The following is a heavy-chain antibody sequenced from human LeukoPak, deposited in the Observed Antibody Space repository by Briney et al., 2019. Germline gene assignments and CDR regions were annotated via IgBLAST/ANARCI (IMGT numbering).Heavy chain of an antibody. V-gene: IGHV1-3*01. D-gene: IGHD6-13*01. J-gene: IGHJ4*02. CDR2: INAGNGNT. CDR3: ARDLPYSSSWESIDY. Sequence: ASVKVSCKVSGYTFTSYAMHWVRQAPGQRLEWMGWINAGNGNTKYSQEFQGRVTITRDTSTSTAYMELRSLRSDDTAVYYCARDLPYSSSWESIDYWGPGTLVTVSS. CDR1: GYTFTSYA.